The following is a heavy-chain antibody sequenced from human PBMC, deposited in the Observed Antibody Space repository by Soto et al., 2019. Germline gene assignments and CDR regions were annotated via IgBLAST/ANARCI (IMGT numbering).Heavy chain of an antibody. CDR1: GYTFTNYD. D-gene: IGHD2-2*01. Sequence: VKVSFKASGYTFTNYDINLLLHATGQGLELMGWMNPESRNTGYAQKFQGRVTMTRDTSISTAYMELTSLRSEDTAVYYCARFVRHQLPTIDFWGQGTLVTVSS. V-gene: IGHV1-8*01. J-gene: IGHJ4*02. CDR2: MNPESRNT. CDR3: ARFVRHQLPTIDF.